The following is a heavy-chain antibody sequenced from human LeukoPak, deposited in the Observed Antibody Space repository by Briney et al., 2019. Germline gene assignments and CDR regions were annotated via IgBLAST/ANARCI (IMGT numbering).Heavy chain of an antibody. Sequence: SETLSLTCTVSGGSISSYYWSWIRQPPGKGLEWIGYIYYSGSTNYNPSLKSRVTMSVDTSKNQFSLKLSSVTAADTAVYYWAGGSYSLLGNWFDPWGQGTLVTVSS. D-gene: IGHD5-12*01. CDR1: GGSISSYY. V-gene: IGHV4-59*01. CDR2: IYYSGST. CDR3: AGGSYSLLGNWFDP. J-gene: IGHJ5*02.